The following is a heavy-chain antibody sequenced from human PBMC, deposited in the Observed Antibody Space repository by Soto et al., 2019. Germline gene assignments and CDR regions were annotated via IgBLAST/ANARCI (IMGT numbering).Heavy chain of an antibody. D-gene: IGHD1-1*01. CDR3: ARDHWTGTTHFDY. CDR2: INAGNGNT. CDR1: GYTFTSYA. J-gene: IGHJ4*02. V-gene: IGHV1-3*01. Sequence: RASVKVSCKASGYTFTSYAMHWVRQAPGQRLEWMGWINAGNGNTKYSQKFQGRVTITRDTSASTAYMELSSLRSEDTAVYYCARDHWTGTTHFDYWGQGTLVTVSS.